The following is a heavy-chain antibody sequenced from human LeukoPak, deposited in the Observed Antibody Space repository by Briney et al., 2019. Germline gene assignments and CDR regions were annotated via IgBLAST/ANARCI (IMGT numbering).Heavy chain of an antibody. V-gene: IGHV3-15*01. Sequence: GGSLRLSCAASGFTFSSYAMSWVRQAPGKGLEWVGRIKGKIDGGTIDYGAPVKGRFTISRDDSRNTLYLQMNSLKTEDTAVYYCTTRRQDGCWGQGTLVTVS. CDR2: IKGKIDGGTI. D-gene: IGHD6-25*01. CDR3: TTRRQDGC. J-gene: IGHJ4*02. CDR1: GFTFSSYA.